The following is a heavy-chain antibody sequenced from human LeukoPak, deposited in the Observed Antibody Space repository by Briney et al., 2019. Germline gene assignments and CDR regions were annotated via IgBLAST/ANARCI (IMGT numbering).Heavy chain of an antibody. CDR2: ICYSGST. V-gene: IGHV4-59*01. CDR3: ARGKMATILGY. Sequence: SETLSLTCTVSGGSISSYYWSWIRQPPGKGLEWIGYICYSGSTNYNPSLKSRVTISVDTSKNQFSLKLSSVTAADTAVYYCARGKMATILGYWGQGTLVTVSS. J-gene: IGHJ4*02. CDR1: GGSISSYY. D-gene: IGHD5-24*01.